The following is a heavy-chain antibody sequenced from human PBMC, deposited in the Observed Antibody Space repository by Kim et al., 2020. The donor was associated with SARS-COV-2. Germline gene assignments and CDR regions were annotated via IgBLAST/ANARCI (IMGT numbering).Heavy chain of an antibody. CDR3: ARRDGYNGY. Sequence: GNPTYAQGFTGRFVFSLDTSVSTAYLQISSLKAEDTAVYYCARRDGYNGYWGQGTLVTVSS. V-gene: IGHV7-4-1*02. J-gene: IGHJ4*02. CDR2: GNP. D-gene: IGHD5-12*01.